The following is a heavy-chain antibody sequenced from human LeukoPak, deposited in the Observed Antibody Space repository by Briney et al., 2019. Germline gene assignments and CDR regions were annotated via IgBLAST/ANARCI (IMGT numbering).Heavy chain of an antibody. J-gene: IGHJ5*02. CDR1: GFTLSSYS. CDR3: ARGSGFDP. Sequence: GGSLRLSRVASGFTLSSYSMNWVRQAPGKGLEWVSYISSSSSIMYYADSVKGRFTISRDNANNSLYLQMNSLRAEDTAVYYCARGSGFDPWGQGTLVTVSS. V-gene: IGHV3-48*01. CDR2: ISSSSSIM.